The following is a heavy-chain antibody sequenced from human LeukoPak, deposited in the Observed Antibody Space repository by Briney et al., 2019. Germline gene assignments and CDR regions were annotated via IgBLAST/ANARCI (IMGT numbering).Heavy chain of an antibody. V-gene: IGHV4-59*01. J-gene: IGHJ4*02. D-gene: IGHD6-13*01. CDR2: IYYSGST. CDR3: ARGMQQLYHFDS. Sequence: PSETLSLTCAVSGGSISSYYWSWIPQPPGKGLEWVGYIYYSGSTNYNPSLKSRVTISVDTSKNQFSLKLLSVTAADTAVYYCARGMQQLYHFDSWGRGTLVTVSS. CDR1: GGSISSYY.